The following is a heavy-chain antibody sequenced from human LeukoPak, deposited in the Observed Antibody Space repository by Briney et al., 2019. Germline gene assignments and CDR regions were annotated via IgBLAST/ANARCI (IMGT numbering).Heavy chain of an antibody. CDR2: INPNSGGT. CDR3: ARVLPPWSGYLTAFDY. CDR1: GYTFTGYY. Sequence: GASVKVSCKASGYTFTGYYMHWVRQAPGQGLEWMGWINPNSGGTNYAQKFQGRVTMTRVTSISTAYMELSRLRSDDTAVYYCARVLPPWSGYLTAFDYWGQGTLVTVSS. D-gene: IGHD3-3*01. J-gene: IGHJ4*02. V-gene: IGHV1-2*02.